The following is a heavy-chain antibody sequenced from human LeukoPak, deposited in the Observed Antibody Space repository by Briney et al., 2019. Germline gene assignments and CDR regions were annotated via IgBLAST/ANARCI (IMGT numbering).Heavy chain of an antibody. V-gene: IGHV4-59*01. J-gene: IGHJ4*02. CDR2: LDYSGST. CDR3: VRSDDFWSGYYGY. Sequence: SETLSLTCTVSGGSISSYYWTWIRQLPGKGLEWIGYLDYSGSTNYNPSLKSQVTISVDTSKNQFSLKLSSVTAADTAVYYCVRSDDFWSGYYGYWGQGTLVTVSS. CDR1: GGSISSYY. D-gene: IGHD3-3*01.